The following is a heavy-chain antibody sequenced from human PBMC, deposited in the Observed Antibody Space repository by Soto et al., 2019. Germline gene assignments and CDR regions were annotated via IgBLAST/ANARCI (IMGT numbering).Heavy chain of an antibody. CDR1: GFTFSSYA. CDR3: AKDRLGGDLRTFDY. D-gene: IGHD4-17*01. Sequence: EVQLLESGGGLVQPGGSLRLSCAASGFTFSSYAMSWVRQAPGKGLEWVSAISGSGGSSYYADSGKGRFTISRDNSKNPLYLEMNSLRAEDTAVCYCAKDRLGGDLRTFDYWGQGALVTVSS. J-gene: IGHJ4*02. CDR2: ISGSGGSS. V-gene: IGHV3-23*01.